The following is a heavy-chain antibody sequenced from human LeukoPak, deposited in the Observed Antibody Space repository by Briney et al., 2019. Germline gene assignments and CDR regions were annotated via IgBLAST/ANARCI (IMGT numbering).Heavy chain of an antibody. CDR1: GGSISSYTYY. J-gene: IGHJ4*02. D-gene: IGHD3-22*01. V-gene: IGHV4-39*01. CDR3: ERAYYYDGSGPFDY. Sequence: SETLSLTCTVSGGSISSYTYYWGWVRQPPGKGLEWIGSIYYSGTTYYNPSLKSRVTVAVDTSKYQFSLNLSSVTAADTAVYYCERAYYYDGSGPFDYWGQGSLVTVSS. CDR2: IYYSGTT.